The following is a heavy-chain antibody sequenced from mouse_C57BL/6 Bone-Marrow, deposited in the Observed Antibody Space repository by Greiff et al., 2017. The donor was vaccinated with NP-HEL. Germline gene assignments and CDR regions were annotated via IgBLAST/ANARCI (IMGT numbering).Heavy chain of an antibody. V-gene: IGHV1-82*01. CDR2: IYPGDGDT. Sequence: QVQLQQSGPELVKPGASVKISCKASGYAFSSSWMNWVKQRPGKGLEWIGRIYPGDGDTNYNGKFKGKATLTADKSSSTAYMQLSSLTSEDSAVYVCARDGYYSYAMDYWGQGTSVTVSS. D-gene: IGHD2-3*01. J-gene: IGHJ4*01. CDR1: GYAFSSSW. CDR3: ARDGYYSYAMDY.